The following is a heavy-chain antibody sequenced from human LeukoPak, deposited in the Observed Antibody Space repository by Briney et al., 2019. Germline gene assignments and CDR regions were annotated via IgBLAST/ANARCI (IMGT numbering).Heavy chain of an antibody. Sequence: LGESLKISCQGSGYSFTSYWIAWVRQMPGKDLEWMGIIFPADSDTRYSPSFQGQVTFSADKSISTAYLQWNSLKASDTAMYYCARQDMAARPPEGYWGQGTLVTVSS. D-gene: IGHD6-6*01. CDR3: ARQDMAARPPEGY. CDR1: GYSFTSYW. V-gene: IGHV5-51*01. J-gene: IGHJ4*02. CDR2: IFPADSDT.